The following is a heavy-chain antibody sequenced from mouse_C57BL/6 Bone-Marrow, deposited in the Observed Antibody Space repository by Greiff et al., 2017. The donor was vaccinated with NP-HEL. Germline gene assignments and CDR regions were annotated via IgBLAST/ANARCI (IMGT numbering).Heavy chain of an antibody. V-gene: IGHV5-4*01. Sequence: EVHLVESGGGLVKPGGSLKLSCAASGFTFSSYAMSWVRQTPEKRLEWVATISDGGSYTYYPDNVKGRFTISRDNAKNNLYLQMSHLKSEDTAMYYCARPYSNYPSWFAYWGQGTLVTVSA. D-gene: IGHD2-5*01. CDR1: GFTFSSYA. J-gene: IGHJ3*01. CDR3: ARPYSNYPSWFAY. CDR2: ISDGGSYT.